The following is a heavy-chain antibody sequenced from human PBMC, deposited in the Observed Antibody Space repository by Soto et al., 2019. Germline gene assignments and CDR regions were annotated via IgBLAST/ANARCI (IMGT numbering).Heavy chain of an antibody. Sequence: QVQLVESGGGVVQPGRSLRLSCAASGFTFSSYGMHWVRQAPGKGLEWVAVISYDGSNKYYADSVKGRFTISRDNSKNTAEPQNERLRGEDTAVYYCANSKVGGSGIPEYWGQGTLVTVSS. D-gene: IGHD3-10*01. CDR1: GFTFSSYG. CDR2: ISYDGSNK. V-gene: IGHV3-30*18. CDR3: ANSKVGGSGIPEY. J-gene: IGHJ4*02.